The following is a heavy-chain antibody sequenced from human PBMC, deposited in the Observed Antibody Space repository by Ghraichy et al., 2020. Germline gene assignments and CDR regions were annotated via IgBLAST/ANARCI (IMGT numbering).Heavy chain of an antibody. Sequence: SQTLSLTCAISGDSVSSNSAAWNWIRQSPSRGLEWLGRTYYRSKWYNDYAVSVKSRITINPDTSKNQFSLQLNSVTPEDTAVYYCAREARTPNGERHYGGNSVYFQHWGQGTLVTVSS. V-gene: IGHV6-1*01. D-gene: IGHD4-23*01. CDR1: GDSVSSNSAA. CDR3: AREARTPNGERHYGGNSVYFQH. CDR2: TYYRSKWYN. J-gene: IGHJ1*01.